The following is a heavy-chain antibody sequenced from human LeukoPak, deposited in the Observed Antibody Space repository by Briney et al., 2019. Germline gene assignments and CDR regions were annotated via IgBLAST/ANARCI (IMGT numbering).Heavy chain of an antibody. V-gene: IGHV4-4*07. J-gene: IGHJ4*02. CDR3: ARGKGRWFGRYFDY. Sequence: SETLSLTCTVSGGSISSYYWTWIRQPAGKGLEWIGRIYTSGSTNYNPSLKSRVTMSVDTSRNQFSLKLSSVTAADTAVYYCARGKGRWFGRYFDYWGQGTLVTVSS. CDR2: IYTSGST. D-gene: IGHD3-10*01. CDR1: GGSISSYY.